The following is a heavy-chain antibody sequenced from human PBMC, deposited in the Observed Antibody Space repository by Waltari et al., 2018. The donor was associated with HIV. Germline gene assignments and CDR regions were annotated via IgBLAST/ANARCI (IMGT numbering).Heavy chain of an antibody. Sequence: EVQLVESGGGLDQPGGSLRLSCAASELTFTNNGMTWVRQAPGKGREWVANIKQDESEKDYVDSVKGRFTISRDNAKNSLFLQMNSLRAEDTAVYYCSREALYDSSGYYFDYWGQGTLVTVSS. V-gene: IGHV3-7*01. CDR1: ELTFTNNG. D-gene: IGHD3-22*01. J-gene: IGHJ4*02. CDR3: SREALYDSSGYYFDY. CDR2: IKQDESEK.